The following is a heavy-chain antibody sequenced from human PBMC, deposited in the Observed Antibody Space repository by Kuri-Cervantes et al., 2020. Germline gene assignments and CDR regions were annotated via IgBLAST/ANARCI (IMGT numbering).Heavy chain of an antibody. J-gene: IGHJ4*02. D-gene: IGHD2-21*02. CDR2: VSGSGGST. CDR3: ARGEVVTATAY. Sequence: GGSLRLSCAASGFTFSSYAMSWVRQAPGKGLEWVSSVSGSGGSTHYADSVKGRFTISRDNAKNSLYLQMNSLRAEDTAVYYCARGEVVTATAYWGQGTLVTVSS. CDR1: GFTFSSYA. V-gene: IGHV3-23*01.